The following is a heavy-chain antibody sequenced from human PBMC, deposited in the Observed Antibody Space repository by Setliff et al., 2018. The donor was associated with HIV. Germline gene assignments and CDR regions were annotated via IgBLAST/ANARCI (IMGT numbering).Heavy chain of an antibody. CDR3: ARDPFGGGDLINGVP. CDR1: GFTFSTYA. J-gene: IGHJ5*02. Sequence: GGSLRLSCAVSGFTFSTYAMSWVRQAPGKGLEWVSGISGSGGTQYSGIGGSGGTTFYADSVKGRFTISRDNYKNTVFLRLNSLRVEDTAVYFCARDPFGGGDLINGVPWGQGTLVTVSS. CDR2: ISGSGGTQYSGIGGSGGTT. D-gene: IGHD3-16*01. V-gene: IGHV3-23*01.